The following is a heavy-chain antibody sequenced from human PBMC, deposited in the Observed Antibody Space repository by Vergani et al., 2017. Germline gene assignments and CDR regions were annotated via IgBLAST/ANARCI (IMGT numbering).Heavy chain of an antibody. D-gene: IGHD5-18*01. Sequence: QVQLVQSGGGVVQPGGSLRLSCIASGFTFSDYGMHWVRQAPGKGMEWIAFIRFDGETQYYSDSVKGRFTISRDNSKSTLYLQMSSLRAEDTGVYYCAKAETALITDYYYGMDVWGQGTTVIVS. J-gene: IGHJ6*02. CDR1: GFTFSDYG. CDR2: IRFDGETQ. CDR3: AKAETALITDYYYGMDV. V-gene: IGHV3-30*02.